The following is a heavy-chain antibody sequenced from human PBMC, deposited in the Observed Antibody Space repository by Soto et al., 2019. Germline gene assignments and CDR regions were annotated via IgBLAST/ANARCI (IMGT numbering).Heavy chain of an antibody. D-gene: IGHD6-19*01. Sequence: PSETLSLTCAVSGDSLTTNEWWSWVRQSPGKGLEWIGEIYHSGIANFNPSLKSRVTMSVDTSKNQFSLILSSVTAADTAIYYCARDVAVPGESDRFDYWGQGTLVTVSS. V-gene: IGHV4-4*02. J-gene: IGHJ4*02. CDR2: IYHSGIA. CDR3: ARDVAVPGESDRFDY. CDR1: GDSLTTNEW.